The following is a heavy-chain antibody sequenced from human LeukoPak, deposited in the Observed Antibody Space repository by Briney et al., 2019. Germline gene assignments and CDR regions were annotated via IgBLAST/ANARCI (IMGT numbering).Heavy chain of an antibody. V-gene: IGHV3-66*01. CDR1: GFTVSSNY. J-gene: IGHJ4*02. D-gene: IGHD1-26*01. CDR2: IYSGGST. CDR3: AKDRGSLQREAFDY. Sequence: GGSLRLSCAASGFTVSSNYMSWVRQAPGKGLEWVSVIYSGGSTYYADSVKGRFTISRDNSKNTLYLQMNSLRAEDTAVYYCAKDRGSLQREAFDYWGQGTLVTVSS.